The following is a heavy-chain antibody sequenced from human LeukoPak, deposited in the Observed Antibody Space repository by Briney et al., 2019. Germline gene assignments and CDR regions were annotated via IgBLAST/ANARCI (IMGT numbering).Heavy chain of an antibody. Sequence: ASVEVGCKASGYTFSECYIIWMRQARGRGLDYMGWINPNRGATRNGQNFQGRITVTRDTSVSTAYMDLGTLSSDDAAIYFCARGSAVSCSSTSCHAPLDYWGQGTLVTVSS. CDR3: ARGSAVSCSSTSCHAPLDY. CDR2: INPNRGAT. D-gene: IGHD2-2*01. J-gene: IGHJ4*02. V-gene: IGHV1-2*02. CDR1: GYTFSECY.